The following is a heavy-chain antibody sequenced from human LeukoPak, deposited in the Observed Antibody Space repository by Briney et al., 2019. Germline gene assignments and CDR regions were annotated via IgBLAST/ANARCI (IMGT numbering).Heavy chain of an antibody. J-gene: IGHJ4*02. CDR1: GYTFTSYG. V-gene: IGHV1-18*01. D-gene: IGHD2-21*02. CDR2: ISAYNGNT. CDR3: ARAPLSRGDAGVGD. Sequence: ASVKVSCKASGYTFTSYGISWVRQAPGQGLEWMGWISAYNGNTNYAQKLQGRVTMTTDTSTSTAYMELRSLGSDDTAVYYCARAPLSRGDAGVGDWGQGTLVTVSS.